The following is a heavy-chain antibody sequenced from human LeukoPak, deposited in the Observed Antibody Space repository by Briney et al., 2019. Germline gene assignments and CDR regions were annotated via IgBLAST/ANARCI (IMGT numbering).Heavy chain of an antibody. V-gene: IGHV3-7*01. CDR2: IKQDGNEK. CDR1: GFTFSSYW. D-gene: IGHD5-12*01. Sequence: PGGSLRLSCAASGFTFSSYWMSWVRQAPGKGLEWVANIKQDGNEKYYVDSVKGRFTISRDNAKNSLYLQMNSLRAEDTAVYYCARKFVDIVAHVYYFDYWGQGTLVTVSS. J-gene: IGHJ4*02. CDR3: ARKFVDIVAHVYYFDY.